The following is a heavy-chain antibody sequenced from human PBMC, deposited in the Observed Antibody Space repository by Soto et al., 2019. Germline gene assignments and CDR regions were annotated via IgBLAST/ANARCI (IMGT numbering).Heavy chain of an antibody. Sequence: PGESLKISCKGSGSRFTNYWIGWVRQMPGNGLEWMGIIFPGDSETRYRPSFQGHVTISDDKSISTAYLQWSSLKASDTAMYYCARQDDSGVDVWGQVTTVTVS. V-gene: IGHV5-51*01. CDR1: GSRFTNYW. D-gene: IGHD3-3*01. CDR3: ARQDDSGVDV. J-gene: IGHJ6*02. CDR2: IFPGDSET.